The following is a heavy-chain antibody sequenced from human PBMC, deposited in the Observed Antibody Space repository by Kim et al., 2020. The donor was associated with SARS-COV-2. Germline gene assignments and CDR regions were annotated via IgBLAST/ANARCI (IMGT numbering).Heavy chain of an antibody. D-gene: IGHD6-19*01. Sequence: AVSLKGRITISPDTSKNQFSLQLNSVTPEDSAIYYCARDRQRAGTGVDFWGQGTLVTV. V-gene: IGHV6-1*01. J-gene: IGHJ4*02. CDR3: ARDRQRAGTGVDF.